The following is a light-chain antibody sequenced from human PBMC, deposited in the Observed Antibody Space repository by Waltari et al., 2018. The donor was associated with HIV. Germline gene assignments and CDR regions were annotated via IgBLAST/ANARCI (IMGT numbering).Light chain of an antibody. CDR3: AAWDDSLKVV. CDR2: STK. CDR1: SSHIGTKT. V-gene: IGLV1-44*01. J-gene: IGLJ2*01. Sequence: QSVLIQPPSASGTPGQRVTISCSGSSSHIGTKTVNCSQHLPGPAPHTRIYSTKQRPSGVPGRFSGSKAGTSASLAISGLQFEEEADYYCAAWDDSLKVVFGGGTKVTVL.